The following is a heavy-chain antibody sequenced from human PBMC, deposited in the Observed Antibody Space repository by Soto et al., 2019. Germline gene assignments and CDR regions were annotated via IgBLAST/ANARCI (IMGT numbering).Heavy chain of an antibody. V-gene: IGHV1-3*01. CDR3: ASSYCSSTSCYPDLDY. CDR1: GYTFTSYA. Sequence: ASVKVSCKASGYTFTSYAMHWVRQAPGQRLEWMGWINAGNGNTKYSQKFQGRVTITRDTSASTAYMELSSLRSEDTAVYYCASSYCSSTSCYPDLDYWGQGTLVTVSS. CDR2: INAGNGNT. J-gene: IGHJ4*02. D-gene: IGHD2-2*01.